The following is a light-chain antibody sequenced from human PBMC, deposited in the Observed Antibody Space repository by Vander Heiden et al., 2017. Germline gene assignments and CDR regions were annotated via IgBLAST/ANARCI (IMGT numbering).Light chain of an antibody. Sequence: EIVLTQSPGTLSLSPGERATLSCRASQSVSSSYLAWYQQKPGQAPRLLIYGASSRATGIPDRFSGSGSGTDFTLTISRLEPEDFAVYYCQRYCSSSITFGQGTRLEIK. CDR1: QSVSSSY. V-gene: IGKV3-20*01. J-gene: IGKJ5*01. CDR2: GAS. CDR3: QRYCSSSIT.